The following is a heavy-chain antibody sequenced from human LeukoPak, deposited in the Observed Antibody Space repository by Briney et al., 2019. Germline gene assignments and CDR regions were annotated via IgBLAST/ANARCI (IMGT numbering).Heavy chain of an antibody. J-gene: IGHJ6*03. CDR2: IYYSGST. V-gene: IGHV4-30-4*08. CDR3: ARAPRSSAYYYYYYMDV. CDR1: GGSINSDDYY. Sequence: PSQTLSLTCTVSGGSINSDDYYWSWIRQPPGKGLEWIGYIYYSGSTYYNPSRKRRLAISVDAYKTQSSLKLSSVTAADTAVYYCARAPRSSAYYYYYYMDVWGKGTTVTVSS. D-gene: IGHD2-2*01.